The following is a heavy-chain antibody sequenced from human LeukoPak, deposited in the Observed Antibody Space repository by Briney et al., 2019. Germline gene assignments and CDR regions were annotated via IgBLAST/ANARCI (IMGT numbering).Heavy chain of an antibody. CDR3: ARSARLMKGVVEVTALDD. CDR2: ISWDGGST. CDR1: GFTFDDYT. Sequence: LTGGSLRLSCAASGFTFDDYTMHWVRQAPGKGLEWVSLISWDGGSTYYADSVKGRFTIARDNAKNSVYLEMNSLRADDAAVYYCARSARLMKGVVEVTALDDWGQGTLVTVSS. J-gene: IGHJ4*02. V-gene: IGHV3-43*01. D-gene: IGHD3-3*01.